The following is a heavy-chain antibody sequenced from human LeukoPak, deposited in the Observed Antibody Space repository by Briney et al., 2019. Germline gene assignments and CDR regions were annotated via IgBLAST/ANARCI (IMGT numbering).Heavy chain of an antibody. Sequence: GGSLRVSCAASGFSVSSNYMSWVRQAPGKGLKWVANIKEDGSEKYYADSVKGRFTISRDNAKNSLNLQMNSLRAEDTAVYYCAREGLWVGLDSGKTRQAYWESWGQGTMVTVSS. D-gene: IGHD2-21*01. J-gene: IGHJ3*01. CDR3: AREGLWVGLDSGKTRQAYWES. V-gene: IGHV3-7*04. CDR1: GFSVSSNY. CDR2: IKEDGSEK.